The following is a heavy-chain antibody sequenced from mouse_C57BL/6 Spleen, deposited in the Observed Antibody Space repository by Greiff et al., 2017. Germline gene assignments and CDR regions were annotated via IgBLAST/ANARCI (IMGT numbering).Heavy chain of an antibody. CDR3: ARWDPGYPDY. CDR1: GYTFTDYY. V-gene: IGHV1-84*01. Sequence: LVESGPELVKPGASVKISCKASGYTFTDYYINWVKQRPGQGLEWIGWIYPGSGNTKYNEKFQGKATLTVYTSSSTAYMRLSSLASEDSAFYFCARWDPGYPDYWGQGTTLTVSS. J-gene: IGHJ2*01. D-gene: IGHD3-2*02. CDR2: IYPGSGNT.